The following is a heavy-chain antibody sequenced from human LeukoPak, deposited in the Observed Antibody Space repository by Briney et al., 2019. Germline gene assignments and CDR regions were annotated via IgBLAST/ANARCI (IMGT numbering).Heavy chain of an antibody. Sequence: GGSLRLSCAASGFTFSSYSMNWVRQAPGKGLEWVSSISSSSSYIYYADSVKGRFTISRDNAKNSLYLQMNSLGAEDTAVYYCARDLLGGWGGYWGQGTLVTVSS. V-gene: IGHV3-21*01. D-gene: IGHD6-19*01. J-gene: IGHJ4*02. CDR2: ISSSSSYI. CDR1: GFTFSSYS. CDR3: ARDLLGGWGGY.